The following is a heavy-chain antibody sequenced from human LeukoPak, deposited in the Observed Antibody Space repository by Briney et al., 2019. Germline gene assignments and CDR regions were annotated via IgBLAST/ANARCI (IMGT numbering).Heavy chain of an antibody. CDR2: IYYSGTT. Sequence: LETLSLTSTLSGDSASGVGAYWTWIRPPPGKGLEWLVSIYYSGTTYYNPSLRSRATISVDTSKNLTSLSLGSATAADAAAYYCGMGGRIGVAHIWGQGTLVTVSS. D-gene: IGHD6-19*01. V-gene: IGHV4-39*02. J-gene: IGHJ1*01. CDR1: GDSASGVGAY. CDR3: GMGGRIGVAHI.